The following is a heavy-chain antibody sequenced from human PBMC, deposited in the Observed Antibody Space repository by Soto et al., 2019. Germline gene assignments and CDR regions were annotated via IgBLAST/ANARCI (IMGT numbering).Heavy chain of an antibody. CDR1: GFTFSSYS. J-gene: IGHJ3*02. D-gene: IGHD4-17*01. CDR2: ISSSSSYI. V-gene: IGHV3-21*01. CDR3: ARDSGGAKRWAYGGAFDI. Sequence: GGSLRLSCAASGFTFSSYSMNWVHQAPGKGLEWVSSISSSSSYIYYADSVKGRFTISRDNAKNSLYLQMNSLRAEDTAVYYCARDSGGAKRWAYGGAFDIWGQGTMVTVSS.